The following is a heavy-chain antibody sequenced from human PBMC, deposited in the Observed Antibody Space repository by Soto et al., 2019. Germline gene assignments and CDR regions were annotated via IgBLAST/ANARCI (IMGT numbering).Heavy chain of an antibody. Sequence: QVQLVQSGAEVTKPGASVKVSCKASGHTFTNYDINWVRQATGQGLEWMGWMNPNSGNTGYAQKFQGRLTLTRNTSISTAYMELSSLRSEDTAVYYCATHSKGYCSGGSCYPNWYDPWGQGTLITVSS. CDR2: MNPNSGNT. J-gene: IGHJ5*02. V-gene: IGHV1-8*01. CDR1: GHTFTNYD. CDR3: ATHSKGYCSGGSCYPNWYDP. D-gene: IGHD2-15*01.